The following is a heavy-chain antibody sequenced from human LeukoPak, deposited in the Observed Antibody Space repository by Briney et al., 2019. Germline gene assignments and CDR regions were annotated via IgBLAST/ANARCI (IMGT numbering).Heavy chain of an antibody. D-gene: IGHD2-15*01. CDR1: GFTFSSYE. CDR3: ARGYCSGGSCYPDYYYFYMDV. Sequence: GGSLRLSCAASGFTFSSYEMNWVRQAPGKGLEWVSSISSSGSNKYYADSVKGRFTISRDNAKNSLHLQMNSLRAEDTAVYYCARGYCSGGSCYPDYYYFYMDVWGKGTTVTVSS. V-gene: IGHV3-48*03. J-gene: IGHJ6*03. CDR2: ISSSGSNK.